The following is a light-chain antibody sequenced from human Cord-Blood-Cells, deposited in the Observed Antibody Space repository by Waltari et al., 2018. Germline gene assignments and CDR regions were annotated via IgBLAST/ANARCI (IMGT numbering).Light chain of an antibody. CDR2: DVR. J-gene: IGLJ2*01. CDR3: SSYTSSSTLVV. V-gene: IGLV2-14*01. Sequence: QSALTQPASVSGSPGQSITISCTGTSSDVGGYNYVSWYQQHPGKAPKLMIYDVRNRPSVVSKRFSGSKSGNTASLTISGLQAEDEADYYCSSYTSSSTLVVFGGGTKLTVL. CDR1: SSDVGGYNY.